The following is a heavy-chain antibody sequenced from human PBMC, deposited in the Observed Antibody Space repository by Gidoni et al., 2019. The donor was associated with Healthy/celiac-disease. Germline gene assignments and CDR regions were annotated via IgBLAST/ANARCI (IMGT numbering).Heavy chain of an antibody. CDR1: GFTFSRYA. CDR2: ISGRGGST. V-gene: IGHV3-23*04. Sequence: EVQLVESGGGLVQPGGSLRLSCAASGFTFSRYARSWVPQAPGEGLEWVSAISGRGGSTYYADSVKGRFTISRDNSKNTLYLQMNSLRAEDTAVYYCAKDRDRSGWYLPFDYWGQGTLVTVSS. D-gene: IGHD6-19*01. J-gene: IGHJ4*02. CDR3: AKDRDRSGWYLPFDY.